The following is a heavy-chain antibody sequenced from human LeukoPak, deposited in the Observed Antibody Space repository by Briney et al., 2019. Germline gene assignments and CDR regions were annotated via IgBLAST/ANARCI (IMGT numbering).Heavy chain of an antibody. V-gene: IGHV3-11*04. CDR2: ISSSGSTI. J-gene: IGHJ4*02. D-gene: IGHD3-10*01. Sequence: GGSLRLSCAASGFTFSDYYMSWIRQAPGKGLEWVSYISSSGSTIYYADSVKGRFTISRDNAKNSLYLQMNSLRAEDTAVYYCARDLLTMVRGVTHRGGYWGQGTLVTVSS. CDR3: ARDLLTMVRGVTHRGGY. CDR1: GFTFSDYY.